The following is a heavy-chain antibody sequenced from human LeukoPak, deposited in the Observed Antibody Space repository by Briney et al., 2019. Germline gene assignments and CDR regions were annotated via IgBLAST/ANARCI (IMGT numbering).Heavy chain of an antibody. J-gene: IGHJ4*02. CDR3: ASHHCGSTSCPFDY. CDR2: IYYSGST. Sequence: SETLSLTCAVSGDSISTCSYYWGWIRQPPGKGLEWIGSIYYSGSTYYNPSLKSRVTISVDTSKNQLSLKLSSVTAADTAVYYCASHHCGSTSCPFDYWGQGTLVTVSS. CDR1: GDSISTCSYY. V-gene: IGHV4-39*01. D-gene: IGHD2-2*01.